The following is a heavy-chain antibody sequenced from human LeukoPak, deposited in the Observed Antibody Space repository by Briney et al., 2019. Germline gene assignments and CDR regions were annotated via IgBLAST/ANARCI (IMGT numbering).Heavy chain of an antibody. J-gene: IGHJ3*02. Sequence: SETLSLTCAVYGGSFSGYYWSWVRQPPGEGLEWIGEINHSGSANYNPSLKSRVTISVDTSKNQFSLKLSSVTAADTAVYYCARLKYARRGAFDIWGQGTMVTVSS. D-gene: IGHD2-2*01. CDR2: INHSGSA. CDR1: GGSFSGYY. V-gene: IGHV4-34*01. CDR3: ARLKYARRGAFDI.